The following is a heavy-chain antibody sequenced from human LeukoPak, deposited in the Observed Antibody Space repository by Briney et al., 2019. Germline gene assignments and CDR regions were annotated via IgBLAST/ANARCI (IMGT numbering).Heavy chain of an antibody. Sequence: PGMPLRFSCASAGFTVSNDGMPWVRQAPGKGLEWVAVLEYDGGDRYFADSVKGRFTISRDNSKNTLDLQMSSLRAGDTALFYCARGTPAVAGIDFWGQGTLVTVSS. CDR3: ARGTPAVAGIDF. D-gene: IGHD6-19*01. CDR2: LEYDGGDR. CDR1: GFTVSNDG. J-gene: IGHJ4*02. V-gene: IGHV3-30*04.